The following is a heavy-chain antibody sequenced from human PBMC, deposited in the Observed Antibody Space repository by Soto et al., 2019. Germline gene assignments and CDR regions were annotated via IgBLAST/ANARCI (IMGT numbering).Heavy chain of an antibody. V-gene: IGHV3-33*01. CDR2: IWYDGSNK. D-gene: IGHD3-22*01. CDR1: VFNFSSYG. J-gene: IGHJ4*02. CDR3: ARESEDSSGYYWLDY. Sequence: VGSLRLSCAASVFNFSSYGIHWVRQAPGKRLQRLAAIWYDGSNKYYADSVKGRFTISRDNSKNTLYLQMNTLRAEDTAVYYCARESEDSSGYYWLDYWFQGTLVTVAS.